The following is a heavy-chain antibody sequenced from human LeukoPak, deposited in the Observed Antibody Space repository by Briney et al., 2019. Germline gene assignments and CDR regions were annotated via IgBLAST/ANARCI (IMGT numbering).Heavy chain of an antibody. D-gene: IGHD2-15*01. Sequence: PSETLSLTCAVYGGSFSGYYWSWIRQPPGKGLEWIGEINHSGSTNYNPSLKSRVTISVDTSKNQFSLKLSSVTAADTAVYYCARDFGADRYCSGASCYRVFDYWGQGTLVTVSS. CDR2: INHSGST. CDR3: ARDFGADRYCSGASCYRVFDY. J-gene: IGHJ4*02. CDR1: GGSFSGYY. V-gene: IGHV4-34*01.